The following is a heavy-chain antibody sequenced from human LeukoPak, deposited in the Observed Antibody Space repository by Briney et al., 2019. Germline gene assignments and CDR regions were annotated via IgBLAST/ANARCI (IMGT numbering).Heavy chain of an antibody. CDR2: IWYDGSNK. CDR1: GFTFSSYG. CDR3: ARYCSSTSCRHFDY. Sequence: GGSLRLSCAASGFTFSSYGMHWVRQAPGKGLEWVAVIWYDGSNKYYADSVKGRFTISRDNSKNTLYLQMNSLRAEDTAVYYCARYCSSTSCRHFDYWGQGTLVTVSS. J-gene: IGHJ4*02. D-gene: IGHD2-2*01. V-gene: IGHV3-30*19.